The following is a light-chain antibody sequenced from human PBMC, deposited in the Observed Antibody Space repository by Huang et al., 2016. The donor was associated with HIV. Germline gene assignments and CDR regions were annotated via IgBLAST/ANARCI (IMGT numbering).Light chain of an antibody. CDR2: EAA. CDR3: QQSYSPSPFT. CDR1: QDIGRL. J-gene: IGKJ2*01. Sequence: DIQMTQSPSSLSASIGDRVIITCRASQDIGRLLNWYQQKPGKAPQLLIYEAAVLQTGVPSRFSASGSGTQFTLTIRSLLPEDFATYYCQQSYSPSPFTFGLGTILDI. V-gene: IGKV1-39*01.